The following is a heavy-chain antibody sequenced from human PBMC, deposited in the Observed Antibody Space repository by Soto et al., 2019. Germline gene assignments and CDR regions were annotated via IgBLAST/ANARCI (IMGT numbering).Heavy chain of an antibody. Sequence: GGSLRLSCAASGFTFSSYAMGWVRQAPGKGLEWVSAISGSGGSTYYADSVKGRFTISRDNSKKTLYLQMNSLRAEDTAVYYCAKDSTRNAYYYYGMDVWGQGTTVTVYS. J-gene: IGHJ6*02. CDR3: AKDSTRNAYYYYGMDV. CDR1: GFTFSSYA. V-gene: IGHV3-23*01. CDR2: ISGSGGST.